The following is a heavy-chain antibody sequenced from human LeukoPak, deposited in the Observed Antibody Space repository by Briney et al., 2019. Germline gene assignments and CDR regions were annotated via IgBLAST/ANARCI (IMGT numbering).Heavy chain of an antibody. CDR3: AKGRFGELLFDY. CDR1: GLTVSSNY. J-gene: IGHJ4*02. D-gene: IGHD3-10*01. CDR2: ISGSGGST. Sequence: PGGSLRLSCAASGLTVSSNYMSWVRQAPGKGLEWVSAISGSGGSTYYADSVKGRFTISRDNSKNTLYLQMNSLRAEDTAVYYCAKGRFGELLFDYWGQGTLVTVSS. V-gene: IGHV3-23*01.